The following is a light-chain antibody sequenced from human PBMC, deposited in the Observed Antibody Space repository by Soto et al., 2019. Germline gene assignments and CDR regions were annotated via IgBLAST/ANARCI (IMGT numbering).Light chain of an antibody. CDR1: SSDIGGYDY. CDR2: DVS. Sequence: QSALTQPASVSGSPGQSITISCTGTSSDIGGYDYVSWYQQHPGKAPKLMIYDVSDRPSGISSRFSGSKSGNTASLTISGLQAEDEADYYCSSYSTSNTAVFGGGTKLTVL. V-gene: IGLV2-14*03. J-gene: IGLJ3*02. CDR3: SSYSTSNTAV.